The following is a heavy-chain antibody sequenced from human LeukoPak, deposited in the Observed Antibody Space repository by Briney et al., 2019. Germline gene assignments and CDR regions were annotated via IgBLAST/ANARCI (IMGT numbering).Heavy chain of an antibody. D-gene: IGHD7-27*01. CDR2: IYYSGST. CDR1: GGSISSGDYY. Sequence: SSETLSLTCTVSGGSISSGDYYWSWIRQPPGKGLECIGYIYYSGSTYYNPSLKSRVTISVDSSKNQFSLMLSSVTAAETAFYYCARGRPGWGALDIWGQGTMVTVSS. J-gene: IGHJ3*02. V-gene: IGHV4-30-4*01. CDR3: ARGRPGWGALDI.